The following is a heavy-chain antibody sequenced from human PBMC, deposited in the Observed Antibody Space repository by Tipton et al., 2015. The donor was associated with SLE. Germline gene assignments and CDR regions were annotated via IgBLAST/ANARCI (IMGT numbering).Heavy chain of an antibody. J-gene: IGHJ6*03. CDR3: ARGRRRDYYYYYYMDV. CDR2: IYYSGST. V-gene: IGHV4-59*01. Sequence: GLVKPSETLSLTCTVSGGSISSYYWSWIRQPPGKGLEWIGYIYYSGSTNYNPSLKSRVTISVDTSKNQFSLKLSSVTAADTAVYYCARGRRRDYYYYYYMDVWGKGTTVTVSS. CDR1: GGSISSYY.